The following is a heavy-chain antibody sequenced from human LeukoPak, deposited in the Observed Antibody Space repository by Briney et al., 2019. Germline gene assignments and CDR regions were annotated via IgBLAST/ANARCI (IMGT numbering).Heavy chain of an antibody. CDR2: ITPLLGMA. J-gene: IGHJ6*02. Sequence: SVKVSCKASADTFKRYAISWVRQAPGHGLEWMGRITPLLGMANYTQRFQGRVTITADKSTHTAYMELSTLRPDDTAVYYCARDASYYGLDVWGQGTTVTVSS. CDR1: ADTFKRYA. CDR3: ARDASYYGLDV. V-gene: IGHV1-69*04.